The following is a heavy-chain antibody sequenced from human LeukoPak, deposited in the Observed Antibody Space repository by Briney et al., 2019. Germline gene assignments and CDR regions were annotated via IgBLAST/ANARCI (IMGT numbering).Heavy chain of an antibody. J-gene: IGHJ4*02. D-gene: IGHD5-12*01. Sequence: GASVKVSCKASGYTFTSYYMHWVRQAPGQGLEWMGIINPSGGSTSYAQKFQGRVTMTRDMSTSTVYMELSSLRSEDTAVYYCASQYSGYDYYFDYWGQGTLVTVSS. CDR3: ASQYSGYDYYFDY. V-gene: IGHV1-46*01. CDR1: GYTFTSYY. CDR2: INPSGGST.